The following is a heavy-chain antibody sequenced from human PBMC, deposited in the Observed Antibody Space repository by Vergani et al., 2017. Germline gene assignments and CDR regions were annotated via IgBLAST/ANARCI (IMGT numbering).Heavy chain of an antibody. V-gene: IGHV1-2*02. D-gene: IGHD6-19*01. J-gene: IGHJ6*02. CDR2: INPNSGGT. Sequence: QVQLVQSGAEVKKPGASVKVSCKASGYTFTGYYMHWVRQAPGQGLEWMGWINPNSGGTNYAQKFQGRVTITADKSTSTAYMELSSLRSEDTAVYYCAREAGYSSGWLDYYYGMDVWGQGTTVTVSS. CDR3: AREAGYSSGWLDYYYGMDV. CDR1: GYTFTGYY.